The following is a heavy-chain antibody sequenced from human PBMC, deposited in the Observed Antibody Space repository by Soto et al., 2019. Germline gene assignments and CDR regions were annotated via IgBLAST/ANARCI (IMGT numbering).Heavy chain of an antibody. J-gene: IGHJ4*02. CDR2: INHSGST. CDR1: GGSFSGYY. V-gene: IGHV4-34*01. CDR3: ARGKARYYYSSGYNY. D-gene: IGHD3-22*01. Sequence: QVQLQQWGAGLLKPSETLSLTCAVYGGSFSGYYWCWIRQPPGKGLEWIGEINHSGSTNYNPSLKRGVTISVDPSKNQFSMKLSSVTAADTAVYYCARGKARYYYSSGYNYWGQGTLVTVSS.